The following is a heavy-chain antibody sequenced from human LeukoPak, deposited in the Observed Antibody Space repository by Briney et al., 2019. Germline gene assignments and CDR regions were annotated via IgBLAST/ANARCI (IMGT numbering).Heavy chain of an antibody. CDR2: IHPRSGDT. Sequence: ASVKVSCKASGYSFTDYHMHWVRQAPGQGLEWMGWIHPRSGDTSYAQKFQGRVTMARDTSISTVYLDLSSLGSDDTAVYYCARDGEYGTGSYYRGCFDYWGQGILVTVSS. J-gene: IGHJ4*02. CDR3: ARDGEYGTGSYYRGCFDY. V-gene: IGHV1-2*02. CDR1: GYSFTDYH. D-gene: IGHD3-10*01.